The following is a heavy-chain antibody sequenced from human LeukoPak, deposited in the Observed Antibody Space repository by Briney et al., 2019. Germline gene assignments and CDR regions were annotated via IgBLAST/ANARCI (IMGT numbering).Heavy chain of an antibody. Sequence: GASVKDSCKASGGTFSSYAISWVRQAPGQGLEWMGRINPNSGGTNYAQKFQGRVTMTRDTSISTAYMELSRLRSDDTAVYYCARDIAVAGVYYFDYWGQGTLVTVSS. D-gene: IGHD6-19*01. CDR1: GGTFSSYA. CDR2: INPNSGGT. J-gene: IGHJ4*02. CDR3: ARDIAVAGVYYFDY. V-gene: IGHV1-2*06.